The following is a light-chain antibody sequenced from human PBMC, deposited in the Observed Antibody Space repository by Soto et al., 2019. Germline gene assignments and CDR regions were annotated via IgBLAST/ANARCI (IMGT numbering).Light chain of an antibody. CDR2: DAS. Sequence: EIVLTQSPATLSLSPGERATLSCRASQSVSSYLAWYQQKPGQAPRLLIYDASNRATGIPARFSGSGSGTYFPLTISSLEPEDFAVYYCQQRSNSPLTFGGGTKVEIK. CDR3: QQRSNSPLT. V-gene: IGKV3-11*01. CDR1: QSVSSY. J-gene: IGKJ4*01.